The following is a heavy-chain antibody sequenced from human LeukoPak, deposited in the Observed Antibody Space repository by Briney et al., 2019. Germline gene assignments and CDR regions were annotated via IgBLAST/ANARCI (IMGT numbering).Heavy chain of an antibody. CDR3: AKDTPICSSTSCYGWYFGL. Sequence: GGSLRLSCAASGFTFDDYAMHWVRQASGKGLEWVSGISWNSGSIGYADSVKGRFTISRDNAKNSLYLQMNSLRAEDTALYYCAKDTPICSSTSCYGWYFGLWGRGTLVTVSS. V-gene: IGHV3-9*01. J-gene: IGHJ2*01. CDR2: ISWNSGSI. CDR1: GFTFDDYA. D-gene: IGHD2-2*01.